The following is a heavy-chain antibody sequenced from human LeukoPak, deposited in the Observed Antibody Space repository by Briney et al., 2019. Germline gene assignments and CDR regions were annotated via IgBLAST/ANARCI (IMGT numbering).Heavy chain of an antibody. J-gene: IGHJ2*01. CDR1: GGSIRSYY. V-gene: IGHV4-59*01. Sequence: SETLSLTCTVSGGSIRSYYWSWIRQPPGKGLEWIGYIYYSGSTNYNPSLRSRVTISVDTSKNQFSLKLSSVTAADTAVYYCARVYYSNSYDYWYFDLWGRGTLVTVSS. CDR2: IYYSGST. CDR3: ARVYYSNSYDYWYFDL. D-gene: IGHD6-13*01.